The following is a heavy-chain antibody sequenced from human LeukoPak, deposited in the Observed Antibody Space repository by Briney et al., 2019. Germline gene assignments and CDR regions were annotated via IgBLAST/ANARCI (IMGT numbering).Heavy chain of an antibody. CDR2: ISYDGSNK. CDR3: ARDPDSRGYYGY. J-gene: IGHJ4*02. Sequence: GGSLRLSCAASGFTFSSYAMHWVRQAPGKGLEWVAVISYDGSNKYYADPVKGRFTISRDNSKNTLYLQMNSLRAEDTAVYYCARDPDSRGYYGYWGQGTLVTVSS. V-gene: IGHV3-30-3*01. D-gene: IGHD3-22*01. CDR1: GFTFSSYA.